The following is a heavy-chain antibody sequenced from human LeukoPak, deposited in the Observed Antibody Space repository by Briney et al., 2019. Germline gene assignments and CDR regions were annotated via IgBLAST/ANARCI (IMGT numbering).Heavy chain of an antibody. CDR2: IKSNPDGGTT. Sequence: PGGSLRLSCAASGFGFTNAWMTWFRQAPGKAPEWVGRIKSNPDGGTTDYAAPVKGRFTISRDDSKNTLYLQLNSLKTEDTAVYYCTTLSYDIHYWGQGTLVTVSS. CDR1: GFGFTNAW. CDR3: TTLSYDIHY. V-gene: IGHV3-15*01. J-gene: IGHJ4*02. D-gene: IGHD3-9*01.